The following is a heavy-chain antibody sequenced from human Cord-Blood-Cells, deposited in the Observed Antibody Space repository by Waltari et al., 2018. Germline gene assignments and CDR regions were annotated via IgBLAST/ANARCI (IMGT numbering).Heavy chain of an antibody. Sequence: QVQLQESGPGLVKPSDTLSLTCAVSGYSISSSNWWGWIRQPPGKGLEWIGYIYYSGSTYYNPSLKSRVTMSVDTSKNQFSLKLSSVTAVDTAVYYCARGGNSSSWYYYYYMDVWGKGTTVTVSS. D-gene: IGHD6-13*01. CDR2: IYYSGST. V-gene: IGHV4-28*03. CDR1: GYSISSSNW. J-gene: IGHJ6*03. CDR3: ARGGNSSSWYYYYYMDV.